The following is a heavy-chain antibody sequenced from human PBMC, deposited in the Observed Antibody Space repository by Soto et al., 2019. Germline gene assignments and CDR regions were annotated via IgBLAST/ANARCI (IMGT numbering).Heavy chain of an antibody. J-gene: IGHJ3*02. D-gene: IGHD3-22*01. CDR2: IIPIFGTA. CDR3: ARDWAQEVVITGDSAFDI. CDR1: GGTFSSYT. Sequence: QVQLVQSGAEVRKPGSSVKVSCKASGGTFSSYTISWVRQAPGQGLEWMGGIIPIFGTANYAQKFQGRVTMTADESTSTAYMELSSLRSEDTAVYYCARDWAQEVVITGDSAFDIWGQGTMVTVSS. V-gene: IGHV1-69*12.